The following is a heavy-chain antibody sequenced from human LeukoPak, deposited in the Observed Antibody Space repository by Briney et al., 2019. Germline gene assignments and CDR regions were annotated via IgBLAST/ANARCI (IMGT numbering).Heavy chain of an antibody. V-gene: IGHV3-53*01. CDR2: IYSGGST. J-gene: IGHJ6*04. CDR3: AILEGFRELLSSTYYHYGMDV. CDR1: GFTVSSNY. D-gene: IGHD3-10*01. Sequence: PGGSLRLSCAASGFTVSSNYMSWVRQAPGKGLEWASVIYSGGSTYYADSAKGRFTISRDNSKNTLYLQMNSLRAEDTAVYYCAILEGFRELLSSTYYHYGMDVWGKGTTVTVS.